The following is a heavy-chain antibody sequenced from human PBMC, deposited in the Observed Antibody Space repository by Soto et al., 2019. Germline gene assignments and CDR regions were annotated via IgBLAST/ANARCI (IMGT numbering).Heavy chain of an antibody. J-gene: IGHJ4*02. CDR1: GFTFSSYS. D-gene: IGHD3-22*01. CDR2: ISPSGSSI. V-gene: IGHV3-48*01. Sequence: GGSLRLSCAASGFTFSSYSMHWVRQAPGKGLEWVSYISPSGSSIYYADSVKGRFTISRDNAKNSLYLQMNSLRAEDTAVYYCARVAYYYDSSGYFYWGQGTLVTAPQ. CDR3: ARVAYYYDSSGYFY.